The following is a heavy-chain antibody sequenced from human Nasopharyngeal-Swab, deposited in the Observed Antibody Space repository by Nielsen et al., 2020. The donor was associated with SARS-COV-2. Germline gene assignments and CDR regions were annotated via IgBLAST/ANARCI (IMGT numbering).Heavy chain of an antibody. CDR3: ARDRRGRYYDSSGYYFPFDY. V-gene: IGHV1-18*01. CDR2: ISAYNGNT. J-gene: IGHJ4*03. D-gene: IGHD3-22*01. Sequence: ASVKVSCKASGYTFTSYGISWVRQAPGQGLEWMGWISAYNGNTNYAQKLQGRVTMTTDTSTSTAYMELRSLRSDDTAVYYCARDRRGRYYDSSGYYFPFDYWGQGTTVTVSS. CDR1: GYTFTSYG.